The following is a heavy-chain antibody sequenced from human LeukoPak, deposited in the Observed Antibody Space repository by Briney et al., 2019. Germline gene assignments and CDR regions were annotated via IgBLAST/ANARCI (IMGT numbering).Heavy chain of an antibody. CDR3: ARNRWELLALADAFDI. CDR1: GYTFTSYG. D-gene: IGHD1-26*01. V-gene: IGHV1-18*01. J-gene: IGHJ3*02. Sequence: ASVKVSCKASGYTFTSYGISWVRQAPGQGLEWMGWISAYNGNTNYAQKLQGRVTMTTDTSTSTAYMELRSLRSDDTAVYYCARNRWELLALADAFDIWGQGTMVTVSS. CDR2: ISAYNGNT.